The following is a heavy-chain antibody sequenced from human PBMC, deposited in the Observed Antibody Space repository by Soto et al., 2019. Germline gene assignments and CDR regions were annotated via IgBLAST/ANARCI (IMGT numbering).Heavy chain of an antibody. CDR2: ISAYNGNT. CDR1: GYTFTSYG. CDR3: ARYLYGYYYDSSGGLNY. V-gene: IGHV1-18*01. Sequence: SSVKVSCKASGYTFTSYGISWVRQAPGQGLEWMGWISAYNGNTNYAQKLQGRVTMTTDTSTSTAYMELRSLRSDDTAVYYRARYLYGYYYDSSGGLNYWGQGTLVTVSS. J-gene: IGHJ4*02. D-gene: IGHD3-22*01.